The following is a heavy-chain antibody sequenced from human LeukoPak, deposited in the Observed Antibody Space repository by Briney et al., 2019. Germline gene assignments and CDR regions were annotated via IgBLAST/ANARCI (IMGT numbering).Heavy chain of an antibody. CDR1: GGSISSYY. V-gene: IGHV4-59*01. Sequence: PSETLSLTCTVSGGSISSYYWSWIRQPPGKGLEWIGYIYYSGSTNYNPSLKSRVTISVDTSKNQFSLKLSSVTAADTAVYYCARVVVPVLLDYWGQGTLVTVSS. J-gene: IGHJ4*02. D-gene: IGHD2-2*01. CDR2: IYYSGST. CDR3: ARVVVPVLLDY.